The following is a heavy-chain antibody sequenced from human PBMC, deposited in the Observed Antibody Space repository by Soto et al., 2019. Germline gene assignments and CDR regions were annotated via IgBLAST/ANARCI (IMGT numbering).Heavy chain of an antibody. CDR3: AKEGIQTGTTFGYYFDY. CDR1: GFTFSSYA. Sequence: GGSLRLSCAASGFTFSSYAMSWVRQAPGKGLEWVSAISSSGDRTEYADSVKGPFTITRDNSKNTVYLQMNSLRAEDTAVYYCAKEGIQTGTTFGYYFDYWGQGTLVTVSS. CDR2: ISSSGDRT. V-gene: IGHV3-23*01. D-gene: IGHD1-7*01. J-gene: IGHJ4*02.